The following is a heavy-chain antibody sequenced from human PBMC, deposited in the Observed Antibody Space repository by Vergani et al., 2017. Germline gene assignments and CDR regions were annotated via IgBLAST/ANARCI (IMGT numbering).Heavy chain of an antibody. D-gene: IGHD4-23*01. CDR1: GGSVSSGSNY. Sequence: QVQLQESGPGLVKPSETLSLTCTVSGGSVSSGSNYWSWIRQPPGKGLEWIGYIYYSGSTNYNLSLKSRVTISVDTSTNQFSLKLSSVTAAETAVYYCARVGSTTTLETPGGNYYYYGMDVWGQGTTVTVSS. CDR2: IYYSGST. V-gene: IGHV4-61*01. J-gene: IGHJ6*02. CDR3: ARVGSTTTLETPGGNYYYYGMDV.